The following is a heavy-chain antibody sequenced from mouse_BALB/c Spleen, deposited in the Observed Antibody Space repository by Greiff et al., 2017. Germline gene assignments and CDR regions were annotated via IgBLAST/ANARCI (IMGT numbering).Heavy chain of an antibody. CDR1: GFTFSNYW. V-gene: IGHV6-6*02. CDR3: TRPLAGGYYFDY. Sequence: LQQSGGGLVQPGGSMKLSCVASGFTFSNYWMNWVRQSPEKGLEWVAEIRLKSNNYATHYAESVKGRFTISRDDSKSSVYLQMNNLRAEDTGIYYCTRPLAGGYYFDYWGQGTTLTVSS. J-gene: IGHJ2*01. CDR2: IRLKSNNYAT. D-gene: IGHD6-1*01.